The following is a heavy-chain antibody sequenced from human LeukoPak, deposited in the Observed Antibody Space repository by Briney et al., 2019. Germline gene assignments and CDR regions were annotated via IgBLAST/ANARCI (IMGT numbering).Heavy chain of an antibody. J-gene: IGHJ5*02. D-gene: IGHD2-21*01. V-gene: IGHV1-46*01. CDR1: GYTFTKYL. CDR3: ARPSYCVADNCGYWLDP. Sequence: ASVTVSCKTSGYTFTKYLIHWVRQAPGQGLEWMGTINPQGDITNYAHRVQGRITLTEDTSTSTVYMELSSPTSEDTAVYYCARPSYCVADNCGYWLDPWGPGTLVTVSS. CDR2: INPQGDIT.